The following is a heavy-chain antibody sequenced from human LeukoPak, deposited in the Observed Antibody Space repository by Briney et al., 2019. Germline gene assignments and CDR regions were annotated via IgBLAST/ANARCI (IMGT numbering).Heavy chain of an antibody. Sequence: GVSLRLSRSASVFTFSNYGMSWVRQAPGIGVEGVSGLHGSSGSTYHADSVKGRSTISRDNSKNTLYLQMNSLRAEDTAVYYCARGYDFWSGYSFDYWGQGTLVTVSS. CDR3: ARGYDFWSGYSFDY. J-gene: IGHJ4*02. V-gene: IGHV3-23*01. CDR1: VFTFSNYG. CDR2: LHGSSGST. D-gene: IGHD3-3*01.